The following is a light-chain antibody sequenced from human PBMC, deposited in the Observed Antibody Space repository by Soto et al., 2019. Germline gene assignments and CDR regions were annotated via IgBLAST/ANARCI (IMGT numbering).Light chain of an antibody. CDR1: ESVHRN. CDR3: QHYRNWPPT. CDR2: YAS. Sequence: EVVMTQSPATLSVSPGERVNLSCRASESVHRNLAWYQQKPGQGPSLLIYYASTRATGVPDRFTGSGSGTEFTLTISSLQSEDFGVYHCQHYRNWPPTFGPGTKVEIK. V-gene: IGKV3-15*01. J-gene: IGKJ3*01.